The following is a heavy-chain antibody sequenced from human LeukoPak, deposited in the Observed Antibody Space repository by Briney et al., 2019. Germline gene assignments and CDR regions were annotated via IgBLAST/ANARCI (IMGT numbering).Heavy chain of an antibody. CDR1: GGTFTSYA. D-gene: IGHD3-22*01. J-gene: IGHJ4*02. Sequence: SVRVSCKASGGTFTSYAISWVRQAPGQGREWRGGIIPIFGIANYAQKFQGRVTITADKSTSTAYMELSSLRSEDTAVYYCATTTPDSSGYYYFDYWGQGTLVTVSS. V-gene: IGHV1-69*17. CDR3: ATTTPDSSGYYYFDY. CDR2: IIPIFGIA.